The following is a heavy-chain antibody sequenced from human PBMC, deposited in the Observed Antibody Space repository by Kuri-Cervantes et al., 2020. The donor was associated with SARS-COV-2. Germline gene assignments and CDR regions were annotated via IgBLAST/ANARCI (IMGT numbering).Heavy chain of an antibody. D-gene: IGHD2-2*01. J-gene: IGHJ4*02. Sequence: GGSLRLSCAASGFTFNSYAMAWVRQAPGKGLEWVSGISGSGYSTYYTDSVKGRCTISRDNSKNTLYLQINSLSAEDTAVYSCAKLRVPAALEGCFDSWGRGTLVTVSS. CDR3: AKLRVPAALEGCFDS. CDR2: ISGSGYST. V-gene: IGHV3-23*01. CDR1: GFTFNSYA.